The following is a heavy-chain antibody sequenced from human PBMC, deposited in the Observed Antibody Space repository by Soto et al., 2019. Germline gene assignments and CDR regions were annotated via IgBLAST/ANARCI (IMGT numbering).Heavy chain of an antibody. J-gene: IGHJ6*02. Sequence: GGSLRLSCAASGFTFSSYWMSWVRQAPGKGLEWVANIKQGGSEKYYVDSVKGRFTISRDNAKNSLYLQMNSLRAEDTAVYYCASSYCGGDCYYYYYGMDVWGQGTTVTVSS. CDR2: IKQGGSEK. CDR1: GFTFSSYW. V-gene: IGHV3-7*01. D-gene: IGHD2-21*02. CDR3: ASSYCGGDCYYYYYGMDV.